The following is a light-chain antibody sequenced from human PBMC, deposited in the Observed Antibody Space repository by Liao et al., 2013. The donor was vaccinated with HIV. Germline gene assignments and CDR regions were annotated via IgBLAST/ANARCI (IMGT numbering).Light chain of an antibody. V-gene: IGLV3-1*01. CDR2: QDS. CDR3: QAWDSSTVV. J-gene: IGLJ2*01. CDR1: KLGDKY. Sequence: SYELTQPPSVSVSPGQTASITCSGDKLGDKYACWYQQKPGQSPVLVIYQDSKRPSGIPERFSGSNSGNTATLTISGTQAMDEADYYCQAWDSSTVVFGGGTNLIVL.